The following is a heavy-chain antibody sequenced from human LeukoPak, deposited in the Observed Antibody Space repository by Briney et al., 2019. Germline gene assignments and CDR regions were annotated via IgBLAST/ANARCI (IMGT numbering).Heavy chain of an antibody. V-gene: IGHV4-30-2*01. Sequence: SETLSLTCAVSGGSISSGGYSWSWIRQPPGKGLEWIGYIYHSGSTYYNPSLKSRVTISVDRSKNQFSLKLSSVTAADTAVYYCARGSPSDSDAFDIWGQGTMVTVSS. CDR2: IYHSGST. CDR3: ARGSPSDSDAFDI. CDR1: GGSISSGGYS. D-gene: IGHD3-10*01. J-gene: IGHJ3*02.